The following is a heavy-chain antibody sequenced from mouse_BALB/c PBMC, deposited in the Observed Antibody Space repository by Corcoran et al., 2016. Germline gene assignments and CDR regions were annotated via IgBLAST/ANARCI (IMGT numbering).Heavy chain of an antibody. CDR2: LNTYTGEP. Sequence: QIQLVQSGPELKKPGDTVKISCKASGYTFTNYGLNWVKQAPGKGLKCLGWLNTYTGEPTYADDFKGRFAFSLETSASTAYLQINNLKNEDTATYFCARRGYYETAWFAYWGQGTLVTVSA. V-gene: IGHV9-3-1*01. J-gene: IGHJ3*01. CDR3: ARRGYYETAWFAY. CDR1: GYTFTNYG. D-gene: IGHD2-3*01.